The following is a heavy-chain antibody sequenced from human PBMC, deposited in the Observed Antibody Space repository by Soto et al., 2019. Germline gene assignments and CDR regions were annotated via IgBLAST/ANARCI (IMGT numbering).Heavy chain of an antibody. CDR3: ARVKSKRQLLHTNYYYGMDV. Sequence: ILSLTCTVSGGSISSYYWSWIRQPPGKGLEWIGYIYYSGSTNYNPSLKSRVTISVDTSKNQFSLKLSSVTAADTAVYYCARVKSKRQLLHTNYYYGMDVWGQGTTVTVSS. CDR1: GGSISSYY. CDR2: IYYSGST. D-gene: IGHD2-15*01. J-gene: IGHJ6*02. V-gene: IGHV4-59*01.